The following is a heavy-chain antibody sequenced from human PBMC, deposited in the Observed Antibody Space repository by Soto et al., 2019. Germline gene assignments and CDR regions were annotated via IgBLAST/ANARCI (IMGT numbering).Heavy chain of an antibody. Sequence: QVQLQESGPGLVKPSETLSLTCTVSDGSVNSGNYYWSWIRQPPGKGLEWIGHIYYIGSTNYNPSLKSRVTVSVGTSKSQFSLKVTSVTAADTAVYFCAREEKQLSRYGGDFDYWGQGILVTVSS. CDR3: AREEKQLSRYGGDFDY. D-gene: IGHD3-16*01. V-gene: IGHV4-61*01. CDR1: DGSVNSGNYY. CDR2: IYYIGST. J-gene: IGHJ4*02.